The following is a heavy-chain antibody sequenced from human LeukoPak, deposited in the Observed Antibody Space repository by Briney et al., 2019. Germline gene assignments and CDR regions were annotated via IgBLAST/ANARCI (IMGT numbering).Heavy chain of an antibody. CDR1: GGSISSSSYY. J-gene: IGHJ4*02. CDR3: ARPAGARYKRGYSYAPGYYFDY. CDR2: INHSGST. V-gene: IGHV4-39*07. Sequence: RSSETLSLTCTVSGGSISSSSYYWGWIRQPPGKGLEWIGEINHSGSTNYSPSLKSRVTISVDTSKNQFSLKLSSVTAADTAVYYCARPAGARYKRGYSYAPGYYFDYWGQGTLVTVSS. D-gene: IGHD5-18*01.